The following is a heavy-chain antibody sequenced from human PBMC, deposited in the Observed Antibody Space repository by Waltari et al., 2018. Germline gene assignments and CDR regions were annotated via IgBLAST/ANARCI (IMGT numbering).Heavy chain of an antibody. CDR3: ARGNTKYGMDV. CDR1: SFNVSSYY. D-gene: IGHD3-10*01. CDR2: LYHAGNT. Sequence: EVQLVESGGHLIQPGGSLRLSCAASSFNVSSYYMNWVRQAPGKGLEWVSILYHAGNTYYADSVKGRFTFSRDNSKNTLYLQMNSLRAEDTAVYYCARGNTKYGMDVLGQGTTVTVSS. V-gene: IGHV3-53*01. J-gene: IGHJ6*02.